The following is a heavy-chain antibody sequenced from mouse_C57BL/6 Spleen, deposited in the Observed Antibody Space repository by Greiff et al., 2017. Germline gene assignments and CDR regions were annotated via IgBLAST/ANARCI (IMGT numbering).Heavy chain of an antibody. V-gene: IGHV1-62-2*01. CDR1: GYTFTEYT. J-gene: IGHJ2*01. Sequence: QVQLQQSGAELVKPGASVKLSCKASGYTFTEYTIHWVKQRSGQGLEWIGWFYPGSGCTKYNEKFKDKGTLTAAKSSSTVYMELSRLTYDDSAVYFCARHEDRPTKEGVFDYWGQGTTLTVSS. CDR2: FYPGSGCT. CDR3: ARHEDRPTKEGVFDY. D-gene: IGHD1-3*01.